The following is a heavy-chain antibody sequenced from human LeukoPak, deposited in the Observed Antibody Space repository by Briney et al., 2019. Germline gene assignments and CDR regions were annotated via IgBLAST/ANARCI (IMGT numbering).Heavy chain of an antibody. Sequence: GGSLRLSCAASGFNSGNYWMSWVRQAPGQRLERLANIKQDGIETYYLDSVRGRFTISRDSARNSVYLQMNSLRADETAVYFCARFIASPGPDAFDIWGQGTLVTVSS. CDR1: GFNSGNYW. V-gene: IGHV3-7*01. CDR3: ARFIASPGPDAFDI. D-gene: IGHD6-13*01. J-gene: IGHJ3*02. CDR2: IKQDGIET.